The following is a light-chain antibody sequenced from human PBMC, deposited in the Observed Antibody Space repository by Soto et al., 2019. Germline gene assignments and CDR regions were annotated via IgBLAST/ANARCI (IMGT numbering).Light chain of an antibody. CDR2: DAS. CDR3: QQYTIYSLT. Sequence: DIQMTQSPSTLSGSVGDRVTITCRASQSISSWLAWYQQKPGKAPKLLIYDASSLESGVPSRFSGSGSGTEFTLTISSLQPDDFASYYCQQYTIYSLTFGPGTKVDI. V-gene: IGKV1-5*01. J-gene: IGKJ3*01. CDR1: QSISSW.